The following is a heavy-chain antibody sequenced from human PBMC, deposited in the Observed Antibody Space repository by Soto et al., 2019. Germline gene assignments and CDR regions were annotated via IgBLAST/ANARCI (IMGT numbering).Heavy chain of an antibody. V-gene: IGHV4-61*01. CDR2: IYYSGST. Sequence: PPETLSLTCTVPGSSVSSGSYYWSWFRPPPGKGLEWIGYIYYSGSTNYNPSLKSRVTISVDTSKNKFSLKLSSVTAADTAVYYCARVAVEITFEGVYYYYYCMNVWGQGTKVTVS. CDR1: GSSVSSGSYY. J-gene: IGHJ6*02. CDR3: ARVAVEITFEGVYYYYYCMNV. D-gene: IGHD3-16*01.